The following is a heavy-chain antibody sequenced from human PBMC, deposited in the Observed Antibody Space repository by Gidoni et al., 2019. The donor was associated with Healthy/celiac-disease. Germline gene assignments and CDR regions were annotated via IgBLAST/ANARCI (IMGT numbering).Heavy chain of an antibody. CDR2: INHSGST. V-gene: IGHV4-34*01. CDR3: ARMGYCGSTSCDDY. J-gene: IGHJ4*02. CDR1: GGSFSGYY. D-gene: IGHD2-2*01. Sequence: QVQLQQWGAGLLKPSETLSLTCAVYGGSFSGYYWSWIRQPPGKGLEWIGEINHSGSTNYNPSLKSRVTISVDTSKNQFSLKLSSVTAADTAVDYYARMGYCGSTSCDDYWGQGTLVTVSS.